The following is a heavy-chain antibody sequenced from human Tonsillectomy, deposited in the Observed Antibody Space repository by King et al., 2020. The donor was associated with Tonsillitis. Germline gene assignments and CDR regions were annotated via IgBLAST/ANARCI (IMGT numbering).Heavy chain of an antibody. Sequence: VQLVESGGGVVQPGRSLRLSCAASGFTFSSYAMHWVRQAPGKGLEWVAVISYDGSNKYYADSVKSRFTISRDNSKNTLYLQMNSLRAEDTAVYYCARGDSPSDFWSGWGQDYRGYYFDYWGQGTLVTVSS. D-gene: IGHD3-3*01. J-gene: IGHJ4*02. CDR2: ISYDGSNK. CDR3: ARGDSPSDFWSGWGQDYRGYYFDY. CDR1: GFTFSSYA. V-gene: IGHV3-30-3*01.